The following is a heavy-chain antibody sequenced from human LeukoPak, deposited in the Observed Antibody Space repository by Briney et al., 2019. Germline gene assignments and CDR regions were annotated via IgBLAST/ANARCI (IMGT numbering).Heavy chain of an antibody. J-gene: IGHJ4*02. CDR2: ISSSGSTI. Sequence: GGSLRLSCAASGFTFSSYEMNWVRQAPGRGLEWVSYISSSGSTIYYADSVKGRFTISRDNAKNSLYLQMNSLRAEDTAVYYCARVPYGYSYGPYYFDYWGQGTLVTVSS. D-gene: IGHD5-18*01. CDR1: GFTFSSYE. V-gene: IGHV3-48*03. CDR3: ARVPYGYSYGPYYFDY.